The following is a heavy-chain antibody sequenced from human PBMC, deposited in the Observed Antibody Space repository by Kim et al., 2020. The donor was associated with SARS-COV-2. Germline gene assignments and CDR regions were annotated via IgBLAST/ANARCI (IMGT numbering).Heavy chain of an antibody. CDR1: GFTFSNYG. CDR3: AKENMELNWAYYYSMDV. Sequence: GGSLRLSCAASGFTFSNYGMHWVRQAPGKGLEWVAVTTYDGSNKYYVEYYADSVKGRFTISRDNSKNTLYLQMNSLRTEDTAVYYCAKENMELNWAYYYSMDVWGQGTTVTVSS. V-gene: IGHV3-30*18. D-gene: IGHD1-26*01. CDR2: TTYDGSNKYYVE. J-gene: IGHJ6*02.